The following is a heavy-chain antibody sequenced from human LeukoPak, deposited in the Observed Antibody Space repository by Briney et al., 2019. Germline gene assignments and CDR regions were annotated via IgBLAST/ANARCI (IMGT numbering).Heavy chain of an antibody. V-gene: IGHV1-2*02. CDR1: GYTFTDYY. D-gene: IGHD2-15*01. CDR2: INPNSGGT. CDR3: ARASPRIVVVVAATGWFDP. J-gene: IGHJ5*02. Sequence: ASVKVSCKASGYTFTDYYMEWVRQAPGQGLEWMGWINPNSGGTNYAQKFQGRVTMTRDTSISTAYMELSRLRSDDTAVYYCARASPRIVVVVAATGWFDPWGQGTLVTVSS.